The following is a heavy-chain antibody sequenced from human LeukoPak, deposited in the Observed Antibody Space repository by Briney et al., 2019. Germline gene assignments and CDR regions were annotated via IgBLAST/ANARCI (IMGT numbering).Heavy chain of an antibody. Sequence: TSETLSLTCAVYGGSFSGYYWSWIRQPPGKGLEWIGEIDHSGSTNYNPSLKSRVTISVDTSKNQFSLKLSSVTAADTAVYYCARRGRSIAARSGFGYWGQGTLVTVSS. CDR1: GGSFSGYY. D-gene: IGHD6-6*01. J-gene: IGHJ4*02. CDR2: IDHSGST. CDR3: ARRGRSIAARSGFGY. V-gene: IGHV4-34*01.